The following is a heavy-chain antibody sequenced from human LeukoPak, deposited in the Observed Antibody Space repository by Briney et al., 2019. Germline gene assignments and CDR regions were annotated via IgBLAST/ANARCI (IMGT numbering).Heavy chain of an antibody. CDR1: VFTFSSYA. V-gene: IGHV3-30*04. D-gene: IGHD6-13*01. J-gene: IGHJ3*02. CDR2: ISYDGSNK. CDR3: ARDSSSWYFLGAFDI. Sequence: GGSLRLSCAASVFTFSSYAMHWVRQAPGKGLEWVAVISYDGSNKYYADSVKGRFTISRDNSENTLYLQMNSLRAEDTAVYYCARDSSSWYFLGAFDIWGQGTMVTVSS.